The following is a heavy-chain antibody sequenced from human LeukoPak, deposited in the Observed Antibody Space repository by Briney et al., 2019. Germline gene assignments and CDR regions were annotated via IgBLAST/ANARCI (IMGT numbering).Heavy chain of an antibody. Sequence: GESLKISCKGSGYSFTSYWIGWVRQMPGKGLEWMGIIYPGDSDTRYSPSFQGQATISADKSISTAYLRWSSLKASDTAMYYCARGETMVRGFSGFDPWGQGTLVTVSS. D-gene: IGHD3-10*01. V-gene: IGHV5-51*01. CDR3: ARGETMVRGFSGFDP. CDR2: IYPGDSDT. J-gene: IGHJ5*02. CDR1: GYSFTSYW.